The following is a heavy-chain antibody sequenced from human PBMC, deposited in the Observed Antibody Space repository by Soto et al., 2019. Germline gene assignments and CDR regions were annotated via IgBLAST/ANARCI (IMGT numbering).Heavy chain of an antibody. Sequence: QVQLVESGGGVVQPGRSMRLACAASGFDFRSYGLHWARQAPGRGLAWVAAASDDGSETHYADSEKGRFTVSKEISKNTVFLQMNALRHEDTALYYCVRDSGWPILNFDSWGQGTLVTVPS. J-gene: IGHJ4*02. V-gene: IGHV3-30*03. CDR2: ASDDGSET. CDR1: GFDFRSYG. CDR3: VRDSGWPILNFDS. D-gene: IGHD3-10*01.